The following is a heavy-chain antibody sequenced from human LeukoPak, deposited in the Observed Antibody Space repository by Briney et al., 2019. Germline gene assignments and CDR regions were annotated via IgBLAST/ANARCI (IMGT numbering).Heavy chain of an antibody. Sequence: GASLRVSCAASGYTFSSYAMSWVRQAPGQGLEWVSAISGNGGSTYYADKVKGRFTITRHNSKNTLYLQMNSLRAEDTAVYYCAKSPTHSRTFDYWGQGTLVTVSS. CDR2: ISGNGGST. CDR1: GYTFSSYA. CDR3: AKSPTHSRTFDY. J-gene: IGHJ4*02. D-gene: IGHD4-17*01. V-gene: IGHV3-23*01.